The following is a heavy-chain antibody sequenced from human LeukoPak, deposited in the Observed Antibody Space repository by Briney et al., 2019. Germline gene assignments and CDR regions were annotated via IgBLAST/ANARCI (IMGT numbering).Heavy chain of an antibody. D-gene: IGHD2-2*01. CDR3: ARAYCSSTSCYAGVYYMDV. Sequence: ASVKVSCKASGYTFTGYYMHWVRQAPGQGLEWMGWMNPNSGNTGYAQKFQGRVTMTRNTSISTAYMELSSLRSEDTAVYYCARAYCSSTSCYAGVYYMDVWGKGTTVTISS. CDR2: MNPNSGNT. CDR1: GYTFTGYY. V-gene: IGHV1-8*02. J-gene: IGHJ6*03.